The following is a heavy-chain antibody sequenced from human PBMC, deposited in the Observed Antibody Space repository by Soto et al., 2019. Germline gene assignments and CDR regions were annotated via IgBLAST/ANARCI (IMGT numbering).Heavy chain of an antibody. CDR3: ARDNDWAFDY. CDR2: FGRSASTI. CDR1: GFTFSSYS. V-gene: IGHV3-48*01. J-gene: IGHJ4*02. Sequence: EVQLVESGGGLVQPGGSLRLSCAASGFTFSSYSMNWVRQAPGKGLEWVSHFGRSASTIYHADSVKGRFTISRDNAKNSLYLQMNSLRAEDTAVYYCARDNDWAFDYWGQGTLVTVSS. D-gene: IGHD3-9*01.